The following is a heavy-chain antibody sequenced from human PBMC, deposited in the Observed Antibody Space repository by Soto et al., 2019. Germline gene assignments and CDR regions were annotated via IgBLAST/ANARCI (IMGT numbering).Heavy chain of an antibody. J-gene: IGHJ4*01. Sequence: GESLKIFCKSSGYSFTSYWIGWGRQVPGKGLEWMGIIYPGDSDTRYSPSFQGQVTISADKSISTAYLQWSSLKASDTAMYYCARPQTAIAAAVLYSSDYWGHGTLVTVSS. V-gene: IGHV5-51*01. CDR1: GYSFTSYW. CDR3: ARPQTAIAAAVLYSSDY. D-gene: IGHD6-13*01. CDR2: IYPGDSDT.